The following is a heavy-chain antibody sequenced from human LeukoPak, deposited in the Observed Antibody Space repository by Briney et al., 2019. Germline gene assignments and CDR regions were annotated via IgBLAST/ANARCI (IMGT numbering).Heavy chain of an antibody. Sequence: GGSLRLSCAASGFTFSSYAMHWVRQAPGKGLEWVAVISYDGSNKYYADSVKGRFTISRDNSKNTLYLQMNSLRAEDTAVYYCARDLPHSGSGSGSFGPWEYWGQGTLVTVSS. V-gene: IGHV3-30-3*01. CDR1: GFTFSSYA. D-gene: IGHD3-10*01. CDR3: ARDLPHSGSGSGSFGPWEY. J-gene: IGHJ4*02. CDR2: ISYDGSNK.